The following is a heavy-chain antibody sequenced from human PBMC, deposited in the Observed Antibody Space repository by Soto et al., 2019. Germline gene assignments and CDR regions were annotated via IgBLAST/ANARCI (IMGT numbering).Heavy chain of an antibody. CDR3: ARDGSGYYYGSFDF. Sequence: QVQLVQSGAEVKKPGASVKLSCEASESTLNTYHIHWVRHAPGQGLELMGIINPRGYTSYLQKFQGRVIITRDTSASTVYMELSSLRSEDTAVYYCARDGSGYYYGSFDFWGQGTPVTVSS. D-gene: IGHD3-22*01. CDR1: ESTLNTYH. J-gene: IGHJ4*01. CDR2: INPRGYT. V-gene: IGHV1-46*02.